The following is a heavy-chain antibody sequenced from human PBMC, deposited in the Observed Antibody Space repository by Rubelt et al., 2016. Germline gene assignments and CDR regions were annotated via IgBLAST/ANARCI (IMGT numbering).Heavy chain of an antibody. CDR1: GGSISSSSYY. CDR3: AGSGIAVASFDY. V-gene: IGHV4-39*07. J-gene: IGHJ4*02. Sequence: QLQLQESGPGLVKPSETLSLTCTVSGGSISSSSYYWGWIRQPPGKGLEWIGSIYYSGSTYYNPSLKVRVTSTVDTSNNQFSLKLSAVTAADTAVYYCAGSGIAVASFDYWGQGTLVTVSS. CDR2: IYYSGST. D-gene: IGHD6-19*01.